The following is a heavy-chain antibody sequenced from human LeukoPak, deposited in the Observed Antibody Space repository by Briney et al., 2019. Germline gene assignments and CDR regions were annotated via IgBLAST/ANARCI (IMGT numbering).Heavy chain of an antibody. CDR3: ARQYNSGWWFYFDY. V-gene: IGHV4-4*07. D-gene: IGHD6-19*01. Sequence: SETLSLTCTVSGGSISSYYWSWIRQPAGKGLEWIGRIYTSGSTNYNPSLKSRVTISADTSKNQFSLKLSSVTAADTAVYYCARQYNSGWWFYFDYWGQGSLVSVSS. CDR1: GGSISSYY. CDR2: IYTSGST. J-gene: IGHJ4*02.